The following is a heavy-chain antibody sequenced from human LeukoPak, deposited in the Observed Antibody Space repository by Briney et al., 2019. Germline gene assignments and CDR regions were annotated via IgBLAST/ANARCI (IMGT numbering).Heavy chain of an antibody. D-gene: IGHD4-11*01. J-gene: IGHJ4*02. CDR2: IIPILGIA. CDR1: GGTFSSYA. Sequence: SVKVSCKASGGTFSSYAISWVRQAPGQGREWVGRIIPILGIANDAQKCQGGVTISADKSPSTAYMELTSLRSEATALSYCAATTGSRFPLDYWGQGTLVTVSS. V-gene: IGHV1-69*04. CDR3: AATTGSRFPLDY.